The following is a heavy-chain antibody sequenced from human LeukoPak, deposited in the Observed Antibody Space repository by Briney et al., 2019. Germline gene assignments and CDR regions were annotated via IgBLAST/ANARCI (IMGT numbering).Heavy chain of an antibody. CDR1: GFSLSNNGMC. D-gene: IGHD2-2*01. J-gene: IGHJ4*02. Sequence: ESGPALVKPTQTLTLTCTFSGFSLSNNGMCVTWIRQPPGKALEWLARIDRDDDKYYSASLKTRLTISKDTSKNQVVLTMTNMDPVDTATYYCARIRGTYCGTTTCSFEDFWGQGTLVTVSS. CDR3: ARIRGTYCGTTTCSFEDF. V-gene: IGHV2-70*11. CDR2: IDRDDDK.